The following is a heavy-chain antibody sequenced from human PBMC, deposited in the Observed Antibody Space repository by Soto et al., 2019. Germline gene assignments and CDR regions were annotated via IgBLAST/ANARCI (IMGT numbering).Heavy chain of an antibody. D-gene: IGHD3-10*01. Sequence: QVLLQQWGAGLLKPSETLSLTCAVYGGSFSGNYWSWIRQPPGKGLEWTGNINHSGSTIYNPSLKSRVTISVGTSRNQFFLDLSSVTAADTAVYYCARARADYYGSENYYKGGFYYFDHWGQGTLVTVSS. J-gene: IGHJ4*02. V-gene: IGHV4-34*01. CDR1: GGSFSGNY. CDR2: INHSGST. CDR3: ARARADYYGSENYYKGGFYYFDH.